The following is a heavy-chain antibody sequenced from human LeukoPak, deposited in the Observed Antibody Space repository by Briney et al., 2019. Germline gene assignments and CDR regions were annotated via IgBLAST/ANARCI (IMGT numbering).Heavy chain of an antibody. Sequence: ASVKVSCKASGYTFTNYALHWVRQAPGQRLEWMGWINTGNGNTKYSQKFQGRVTITRATSASTAYMELSSLRSEDTAVYYCARVGYSGYDSRPVFNYWGQGTLVTGSS. CDR3: ARVGYSGYDSRPVFNY. CDR2: INTGNGNT. J-gene: IGHJ4*02. V-gene: IGHV1-3*04. D-gene: IGHD5-12*01. CDR1: GYTFTNYA.